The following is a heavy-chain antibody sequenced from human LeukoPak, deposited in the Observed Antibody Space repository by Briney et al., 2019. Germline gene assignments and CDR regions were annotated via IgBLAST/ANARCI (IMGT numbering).Heavy chain of an antibody. J-gene: IGHJ5*02. CDR2: IYPGDSDT. CDR3: ARHYDILTGAPNWFDP. Sequence: PGESLKISCKGSGYSFTSYWIGWVRQLPGKGLEWMGIIYPGDSDTRYSPSFQGQVTISADKSISTAYLQWSSLKASDTAMYYCARHYDILTGAPNWFDPWGQGTLVTVSS. V-gene: IGHV5-51*01. D-gene: IGHD3-9*01. CDR1: GYSFTSYW.